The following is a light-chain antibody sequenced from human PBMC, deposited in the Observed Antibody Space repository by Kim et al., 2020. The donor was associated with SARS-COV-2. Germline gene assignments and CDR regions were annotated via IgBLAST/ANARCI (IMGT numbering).Light chain of an antibody. J-gene: IGKJ2*03. V-gene: IGKV3-20*01. Sequence: LSPGEGATLSGRASQSVSSSYLAWYQQKPGQAPRLLIYGASSRATGIPDRFSGSGSGTDFTLTISRLEPEDFAVYYCQQYGSSLYSFGQGTKLEI. CDR3: QQYGSSLYS. CDR2: GAS. CDR1: QSVSSSY.